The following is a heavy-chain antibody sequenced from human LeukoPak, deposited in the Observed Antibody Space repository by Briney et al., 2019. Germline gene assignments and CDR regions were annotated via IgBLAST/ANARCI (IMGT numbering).Heavy chain of an antibody. CDR2: MNPNSGNT. J-gene: IGHJ4*02. D-gene: IGHD6-19*01. Sequence: GASVKVSCKASGYTFTSYDINWVRQATGQGLEWMGWMNPNSGNTGYAQKFQGRVTMTRNTSISTAYMELSGLRSEDTAVYYCARGSPGIAVAGTQNDYWGQGTLVTVSS. CDR3: ARGSPGIAVAGTQNDY. V-gene: IGHV1-8*01. CDR1: GYTFTSYD.